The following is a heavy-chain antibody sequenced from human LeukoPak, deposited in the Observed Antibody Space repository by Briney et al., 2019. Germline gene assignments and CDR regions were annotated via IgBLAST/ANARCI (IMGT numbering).Heavy chain of an antibody. CDR1: GFTFSTYG. V-gene: IGHV3-30*18. Sequence: PGGSLRLSCAASGFTFSTYGMHWVRQAPGMGLEWVAAISYDGTNKYYADSVKGRSTISRDNSKNTLYLQMNGLRAEDTAIYYCAKDLHGVTDTSYHFDYWGQGTLVTVSS. CDR3: AKDLHGVTDTSYHFDY. J-gene: IGHJ4*02. CDR2: ISYDGTNK. D-gene: IGHD2-21*02.